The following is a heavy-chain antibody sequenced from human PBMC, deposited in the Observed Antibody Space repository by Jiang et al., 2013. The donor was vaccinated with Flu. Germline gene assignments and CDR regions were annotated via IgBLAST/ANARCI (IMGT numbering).Heavy chain of an antibody. CDR2: IRFDGTIN. Sequence: GKGLEWLTSIRFDGTINSNADSVKGRSSPSPETNSKNQRLYLQMNSLSVEDTAVYYCATLRGSSYDTYLLDSWGQGTLVTVSS. J-gene: IGHJ4*02. CDR3: ATLRGSSYDTYLLDS. V-gene: IGHV3-30*02. D-gene: IGHD3-3*01.